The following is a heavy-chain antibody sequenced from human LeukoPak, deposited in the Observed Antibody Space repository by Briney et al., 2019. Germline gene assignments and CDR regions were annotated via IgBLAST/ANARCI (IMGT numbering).Heavy chain of an antibody. CDR1: GGSFSGYY. V-gene: IGHV4-34*01. CDR2: INHSGST. J-gene: IGHJ5*02. D-gene: IGHD3-3*01. Sequence: SETLSLTCAVYGGSFSGYYWSWIRQPPGKGLEWIGEINHSGSTYYNPSLKSRVTISVDTSKNQFSLKLSSVTAADTAVYYCARVSYDFWSGYYTSNWFDPWGQGTLVTVSS. CDR3: ARVSYDFWSGYYTSNWFDP.